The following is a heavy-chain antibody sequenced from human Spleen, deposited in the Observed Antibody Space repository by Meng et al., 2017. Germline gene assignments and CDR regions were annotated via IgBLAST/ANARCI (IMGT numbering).Heavy chain of an antibody. V-gene: IGHV3-23*01. CDR3: AKSGGLLGGDYFDY. D-gene: IGHD1-26*01. Sequence: GESLKISCAASGFTFSSYWMHWVRQAPGKGLEWVSAITGSGDSTYYADSVKGRFTISRDNSRNTLYLQMNSLRAEDTAVFYCAKSGGLLGGDYFDYWGQGTLVTVSS. CDR1: GFTFSSYW. J-gene: IGHJ4*02. CDR2: ITGSGDST.